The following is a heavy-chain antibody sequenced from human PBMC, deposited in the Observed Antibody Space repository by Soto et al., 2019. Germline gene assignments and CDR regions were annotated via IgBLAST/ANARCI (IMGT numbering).Heavy chain of an antibody. CDR3: ARDHWDCSGGGCNPHQLNFFAMDV. Sequence: QVHLVESGGGGVQPGRSKRLSCVVSGFTFNDYAIHWVRQAPGKGLEWVAVISFDGNNKFYADSVKGRFTISRDRSKTTAYLQMNNRRAEDTAVYYWARDHWDCSGGGCNPHQLNFFAMDVWGQGTTVTVSS. V-gene: IGHV3-30*03. D-gene: IGHD2-15*01. CDR1: GFTFNDYA. CDR2: ISFDGNNK. J-gene: IGHJ6*02.